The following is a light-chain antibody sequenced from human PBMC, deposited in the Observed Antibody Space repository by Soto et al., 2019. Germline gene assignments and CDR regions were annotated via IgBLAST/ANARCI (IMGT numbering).Light chain of an antibody. CDR1: QDISNY. CDR2: DAS. CDR3: QQYDNLPPYT. V-gene: IGKV1-33*01. Sequence: DIQMTQSPSSLSASVGDRVTITCQASQDISNYLNWYQQKPGKAPKLLIYDASNLETGVPSRFTGSGSVTHFTFTISSLQPEDISTYYCQQYDNLPPYTCGHGTKLEIK. J-gene: IGKJ2*01.